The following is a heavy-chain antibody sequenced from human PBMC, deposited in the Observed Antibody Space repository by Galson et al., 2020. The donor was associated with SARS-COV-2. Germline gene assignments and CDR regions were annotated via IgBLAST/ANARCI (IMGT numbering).Heavy chain of an antibody. Sequence: SETLSLTCAVYGGSFSGYYWSWIRQPPGKGLEWIGEINHSGSTNYNPSLKSRVTISVDTSKNQFSLKLSSVTAADTAVYYCARCLKLLWFGEYIYYFDYWGQGTLVTVSS. CDR3: ARCLKLLWFGEYIYYFDY. J-gene: IGHJ4*02. CDR1: GGSFSGYY. CDR2: INHSGST. D-gene: IGHD3-10*01. V-gene: IGHV4-34*01.